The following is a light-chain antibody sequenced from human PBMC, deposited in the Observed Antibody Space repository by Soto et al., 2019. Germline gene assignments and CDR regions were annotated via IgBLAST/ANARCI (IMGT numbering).Light chain of an antibody. J-gene: IGLJ2*01. CDR3: TSYASGSSHVV. CDR1: SSDIGGYDY. CDR2: DVN. V-gene: IGLV2-14*01. Sequence: QSALTQPASVSGSPGQSITLSCTGTSSDIGGYDYVSWYQRHPGKAPKLIIYDVNNRPSGVSNRFSGSKSGNTASLTISGLQAEDEADYYCTSYASGSSHVVFGGGTKRTV.